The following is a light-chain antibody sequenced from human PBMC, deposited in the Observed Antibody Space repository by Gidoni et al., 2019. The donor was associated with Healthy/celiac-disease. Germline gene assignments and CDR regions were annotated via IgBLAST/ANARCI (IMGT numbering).Light chain of an antibody. CDR1: QRVSSY. V-gene: IGKV3-11*01. Sequence: DIVLTQSPATLSLSPGERATLSCRASQRVSSYLPWYQQKPGEPPSLLIYDASNKAAGIPARFSGSGSGTDFTLTISSREPQDFAAYYCQQRSNWPPLTFGGGTKVEIK. CDR2: DAS. J-gene: IGKJ4*01. CDR3: QQRSNWPPLT.